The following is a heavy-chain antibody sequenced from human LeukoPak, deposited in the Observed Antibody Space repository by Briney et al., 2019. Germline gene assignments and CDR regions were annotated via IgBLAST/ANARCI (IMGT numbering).Heavy chain of an antibody. J-gene: IGHJ4*02. V-gene: IGHV1-3*01. CDR2: INAGNGNT. CDR3: AREGGSGTYCSSTSCYTLYY. D-gene: IGHD2-2*02. CDR1: GYTFTSYA. Sequence: GASVKVSCKASGYTFTSYAMHWVRQAPGQRLEWMGWINAGNGNTKYSQKFQGRVTITGDTSASTAYMELTSLRSEDTAVYYCAREGGSGTYCSSTSCYTLYYWGQGTLVTVSS.